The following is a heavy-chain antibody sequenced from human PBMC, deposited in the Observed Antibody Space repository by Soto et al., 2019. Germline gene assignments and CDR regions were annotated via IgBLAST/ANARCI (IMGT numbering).Heavy chain of an antibody. D-gene: IGHD2-15*01. CDR3: ARVYCSGGSCYGIDS. CDR2: INPSGGST. J-gene: IGHJ4*02. CDR1: GYTFTSDY. Sequence: ASVKVSCKASGYTFTSDYMHWVRQAPGQGLEWMGIINPSGGSTSYAQKFQGRVTMTRDTSTSIVYMELISLRSEDTAVYYCARVYCSGGSCYGIDSWGQGTLVTVSS. V-gene: IGHV1-46*01.